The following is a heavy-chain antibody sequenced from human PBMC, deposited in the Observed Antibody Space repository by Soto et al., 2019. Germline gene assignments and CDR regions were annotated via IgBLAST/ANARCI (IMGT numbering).Heavy chain of an antibody. CDR3: ARVTYYDFWSGYYPFDYYYYGMDV. Sequence: QVQLQQWGAGLLKPSETLSLTCAVYGGSFSGYYWSWIRQPPGKGLEWIGEINHSGSTNYNPSLKSRVTISVDTSKNQFSLKLSSVTDADTAVYYCARVTYYDFWSGYYPFDYYYYGMDVWGQGTTVTVSS. D-gene: IGHD3-3*01. J-gene: IGHJ6*02. V-gene: IGHV4-34*01. CDR2: INHSGST. CDR1: GGSFSGYY.